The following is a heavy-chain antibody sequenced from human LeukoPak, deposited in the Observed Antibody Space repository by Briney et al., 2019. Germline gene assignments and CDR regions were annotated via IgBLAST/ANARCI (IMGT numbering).Heavy chain of an antibody. D-gene: IGHD1-26*01. CDR3: AGGARGGATPGMIDY. V-gene: IGHV1-69*13. J-gene: IGHJ4*02. CDR1: GGTFSSYA. CDR2: IIPIFGTA. Sequence: ASVKVSCKASGGTFSSYAISWVRQAPGQGLEWMGGIIPIFGTANYAQKFQGRVTITADESTSTAYMELSSLRSEDTAVYYCAGGARGGATPGMIDYWGQGTLVTVSS.